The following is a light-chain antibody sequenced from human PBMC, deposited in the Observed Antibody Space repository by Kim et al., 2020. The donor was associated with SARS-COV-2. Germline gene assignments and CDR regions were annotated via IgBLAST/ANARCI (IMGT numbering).Light chain of an antibody. CDR3: STWDDSLNGWV. V-gene: IGLV1-44*01. Sequence: GQRFPISCSGSRFNIGSNTVNWYQQFPGTAPKVLLYGTNQRPSGVPARFSGSKSGTSASLAISGLQSEDEADYYCSTWDDSLNGWVFGGGTELTVL. CDR2: GTN. CDR1: RFNIGSNT. J-gene: IGLJ3*02.